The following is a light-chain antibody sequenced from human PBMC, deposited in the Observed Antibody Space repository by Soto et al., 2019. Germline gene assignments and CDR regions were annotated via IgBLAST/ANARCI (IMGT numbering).Light chain of an antibody. Sequence: EIVLTQSPATLSLSPGERATLSCRTSQSVSNYLAWYQQKPGQAPRLLMYDASNRATGIPARFSGSGSGTDFTLTISSLEPEDFALYYCQQRGSWLTFGGGTKVDIK. CDR1: QSVSNY. V-gene: IGKV3-11*01. CDR3: QQRGSWLT. CDR2: DAS. J-gene: IGKJ4*01.